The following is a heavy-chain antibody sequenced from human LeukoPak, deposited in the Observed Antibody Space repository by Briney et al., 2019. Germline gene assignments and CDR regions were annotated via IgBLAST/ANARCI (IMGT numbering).Heavy chain of an antibody. J-gene: IGHJ4*02. CDR1: GGSISSRSYY. D-gene: IGHD2-15*01. V-gene: IGHV4-39*01. CDR2: VYYSWTT. CDR3: ARHPPNCSGGSCYPYYFDF. Sequence: SETLSLTCTVSGGSISSRSYYWGWIRQPPGKGLEWIGSVYYSWTTYYNPSLKSRVTISVDMSKNQFSLELSSVTAADTAVYYCARHPPNCSGGSCYPYYFDFWGQGTLVTVSS.